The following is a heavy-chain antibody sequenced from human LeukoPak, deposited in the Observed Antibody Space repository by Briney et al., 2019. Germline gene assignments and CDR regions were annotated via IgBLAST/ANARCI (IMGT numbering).Heavy chain of an antibody. CDR3: ARLGRIAAAGDGWFDP. Sequence: GESLKISCKGSGYSFTSYWIGWVRQTPGKGLEWMGIIYPGDSDTRYSPSFQGQVTISADKSITTAYLQWSSLKASDTAMYYCARLGRIAAAGDGWFDPWGQGTLVTVSS. V-gene: IGHV5-51*01. CDR2: IYPGDSDT. D-gene: IGHD6-13*01. CDR1: GYSFTSYW. J-gene: IGHJ5*02.